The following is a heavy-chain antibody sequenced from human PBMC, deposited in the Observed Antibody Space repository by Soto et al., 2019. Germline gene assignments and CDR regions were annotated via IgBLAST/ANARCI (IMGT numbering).Heavy chain of an antibody. J-gene: IGHJ4*02. CDR2: IIPIFGTA. CDR3: ARVKVGATRYYFDY. Sequence: ASVKVSCKASGVTFSSYAISWVRQAPGQGLEWMGGIIPIFGTANYAQKFQGRVTITADESTSTAYMELSSLRSEDTAVYYCARVKVGATRYYFDYWGQGTLVTVSS. CDR1: GVTFSSYA. V-gene: IGHV1-69*13. D-gene: IGHD1-26*01.